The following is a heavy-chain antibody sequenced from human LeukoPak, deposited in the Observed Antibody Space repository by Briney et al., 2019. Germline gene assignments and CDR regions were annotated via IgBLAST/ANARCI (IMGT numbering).Heavy chain of an antibody. CDR3: ASWAADFWSGYLGY. J-gene: IGHJ4*02. D-gene: IGHD3-3*01. Sequence: GASVKVSCKASGYTFTNYGVSWVRQAPGQGLEWMGWISGYNGNTNYAQKLQGRVTMTTDTSTSTAYMELRSLRSDDTAVYYCASWAADFWSGYLGYWGQGTLVTVSS. CDR2: ISGYNGNT. CDR1: GYTFTNYG. V-gene: IGHV1-18*01.